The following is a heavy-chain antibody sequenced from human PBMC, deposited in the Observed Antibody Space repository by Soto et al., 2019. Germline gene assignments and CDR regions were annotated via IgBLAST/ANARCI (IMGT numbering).Heavy chain of an antibody. J-gene: IGHJ4*02. CDR2: IIPIFGTA. Sequence: SVKVSCKASGGTFSSYAISWVRQAPGQGLEWMGGIIPIFGTANYAQKFQGRVTITADESTSTAYMELSSLRSEDTAVYYCARGPDYYDSSGYFIPFDYWGPGTLVTSPQ. CDR3: ARGPDYYDSSGYFIPFDY. V-gene: IGHV1-69*13. CDR1: GGTFSSYA. D-gene: IGHD3-22*01.